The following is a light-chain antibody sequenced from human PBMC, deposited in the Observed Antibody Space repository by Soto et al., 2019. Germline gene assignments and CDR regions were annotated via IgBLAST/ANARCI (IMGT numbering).Light chain of an antibody. Sequence: DIQMTQSPSSLSASVGDRVTITCRASQSISTYLNWYQQKPGKAPRLLIFAASSLHSGVPSRFSGRGSGTDFTLTISRVQSEDFATHYCQQTYSTLPYTFGQGTKLDIK. CDR2: AAS. CDR3: QQTYSTLPYT. CDR1: QSISTY. V-gene: IGKV1-39*01. J-gene: IGKJ2*01.